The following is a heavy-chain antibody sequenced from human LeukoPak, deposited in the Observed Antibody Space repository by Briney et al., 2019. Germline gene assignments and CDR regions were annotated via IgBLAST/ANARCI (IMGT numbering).Heavy chain of an antibody. CDR3: ARGGDIVVVPASNWFDP. J-gene: IGHJ5*02. D-gene: IGHD2-2*01. CDR2: ISAYNGNT. V-gene: IGHV1-18*01. CDR1: GYTFTSYG. Sequence: ASVKVSCKASGYTFTSYGISWVRQAPGQGHEWMGWISAYNGNTNYAQKLQGRVTMTTDTSTSTAYMELRSLRSDDTAVYYCARGGDIVVVPASNWFDPWGQGTLVTVSS.